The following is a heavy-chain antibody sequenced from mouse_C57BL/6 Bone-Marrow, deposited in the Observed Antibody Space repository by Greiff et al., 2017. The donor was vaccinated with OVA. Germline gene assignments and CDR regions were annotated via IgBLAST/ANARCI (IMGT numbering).Heavy chain of an antibody. CDR1: GYTFTSYD. CDR2: FYPRDGST. V-gene: IGHV1-85*01. Sequence: VKLMESGPELVKPGASVTLSCKASGYTFTSYDINWVKQKPGQGLEWIGWFYPRDGSTKYNEKFKGKATLTVDTSSSTAYMELHSLTSEDSAVYFCARGDHYGSSYFDYWGQGTTLTVSS. J-gene: IGHJ2*01. CDR3: ARGDHYGSSYFDY. D-gene: IGHD1-1*01.